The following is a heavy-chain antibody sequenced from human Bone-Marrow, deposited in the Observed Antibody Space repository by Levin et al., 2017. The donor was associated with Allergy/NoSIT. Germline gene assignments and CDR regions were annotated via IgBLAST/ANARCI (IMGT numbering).Heavy chain of an antibody. CDR3: ARGSSVVPAAIPGWFDT. CDR2: FYQSGIT. CDR1: SGSITDSGFH. Sequence: SETLSLTCIVSSGSITDSGFHWGWIRQSPGKGLDWIGNFYQSGITEYHPSLKSRVNISVDTSKNHFSLRLTSVTAADTALYYCARGSSVVPAAIPGWFDTWGRGTLVTVSS. J-gene: IGHJ5*01. D-gene: IGHD2-2*02. V-gene: IGHV4-39*02.